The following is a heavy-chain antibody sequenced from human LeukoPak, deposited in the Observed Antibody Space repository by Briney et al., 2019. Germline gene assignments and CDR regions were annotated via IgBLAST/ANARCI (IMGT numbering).Heavy chain of an antibody. CDR1: GGTFGSYA. V-gene: IGHV1-69*13. J-gene: IGHJ4*02. CDR3: ARSSSSFYYFDY. D-gene: IGHD6-13*01. Sequence: ASVKVSCKASGGTFGSYAISWVRQAPGQGLEWMGGIIPIFGTANYAQKFQGRVTITADESTSTAYMELSSLRSEDTAVYYCARSSSSFYYFDYWGQGTLVTASS. CDR2: IIPIFGTA.